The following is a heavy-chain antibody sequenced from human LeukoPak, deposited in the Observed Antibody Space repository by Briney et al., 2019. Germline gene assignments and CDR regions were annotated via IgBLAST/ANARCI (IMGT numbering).Heavy chain of an antibody. CDR3: AREPTQPLRFGEFHPFDN. Sequence: SETLSLTCTVSGGSIRTSEDHWTWIRQLPGKGLEWIGYTSYSGYPASNPSLKSRVTISLDTSKNQFSLSLTSVTAADTAVYYCAREPTQPLRFGEFHPFDNWGQGTLVTVSS. V-gene: IGHV4-31*03. D-gene: IGHD3-10*01. J-gene: IGHJ4*02. CDR2: TSYSGYP. CDR1: GGSIRTSEDH.